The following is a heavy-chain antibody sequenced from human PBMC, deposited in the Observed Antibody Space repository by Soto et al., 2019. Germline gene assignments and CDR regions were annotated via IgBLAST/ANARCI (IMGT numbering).Heavy chain of an antibody. CDR2: ISAYNGNT. J-gene: IGHJ5*02. V-gene: IGHV1-18*01. CDR3: ARVVGATLYNWFDP. CDR1: GYTFTSYG. D-gene: IGHD1-26*01. Sequence: ASLKVSCKASGYTFTSYGISWVRQAPGQGLEWMGWISAYNGNTNYAQKLQGRVTMTTDTSTSTAYMELRSLRSDDTAVYYCARVVGATLYNWFDPWGQGTLVTVSS.